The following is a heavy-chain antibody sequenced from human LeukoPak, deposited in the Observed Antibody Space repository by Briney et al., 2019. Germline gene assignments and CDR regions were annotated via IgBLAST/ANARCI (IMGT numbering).Heavy chain of an antibody. Sequence: SETLSLTCTVSGGSISSYYWSWIRQPPGKGLEWIGYIYYSGSTNYNPSLKSRVTMSVDTSKNQFSLKLSSVTAADTAVYYCARDRWQDWFDPWGPGTLVTVSS. CDR2: IYYSGST. CDR3: ARDRWQDWFDP. V-gene: IGHV4-59*12. CDR1: GGSISSYY. J-gene: IGHJ5*02. D-gene: IGHD4-23*01.